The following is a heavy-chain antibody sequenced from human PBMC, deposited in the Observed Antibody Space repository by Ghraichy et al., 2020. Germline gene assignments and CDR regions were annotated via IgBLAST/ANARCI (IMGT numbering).Heavy chain of an antibody. Sequence: GESLNISCAASGFTFSSYGMHWVRQAPGKGLEWVATIWYDGSHENFADSVKGRFTISRDNSQNTLYLQMNSLRVEDTAVYYCAREKTHSSRSNGPLGAWGQGTLVTVSS. V-gene: IGHV3-33*01. D-gene: IGHD6-13*01. CDR3: AREKTHSSRSNGPLGA. J-gene: IGHJ5*02. CDR2: IWYDGSHE. CDR1: GFTFSSYG.